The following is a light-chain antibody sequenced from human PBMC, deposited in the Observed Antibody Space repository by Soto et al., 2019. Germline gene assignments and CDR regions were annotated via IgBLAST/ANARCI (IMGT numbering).Light chain of an antibody. J-gene: IGKJ4*02. V-gene: IGKV1-39*01. CDR3: QQSYSTRL. Sequence: DIQMTQSPASLSASVGDRVTITCRASQSISSYLNWYQQKPGKAPKLLMYAASSLQSGVPSRFSGSGSGTDFTLTISSLQPEDFATYYCQQSYSTRLFGGGTKVEIK. CDR2: AAS. CDR1: QSISSY.